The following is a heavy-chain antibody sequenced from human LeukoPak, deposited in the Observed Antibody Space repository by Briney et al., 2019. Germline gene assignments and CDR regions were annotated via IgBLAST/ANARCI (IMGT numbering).Heavy chain of an antibody. CDR2: ISAYNGNT. V-gene: IGHV1-18*01. CDR1: GYTFTSYG. CDR3: ARDRRGYCSSTSCQTLDY. Sequence: ASVRVSCKASGYTFTSYGISWVRQAPGQGHEWMGWISAYNGNTNYAQKLQGRVTMTTDTSTSTAYMELRSLRSDDTAVYYCARDRRGYCSSTSCQTLDYWGQGTLVTVSS. D-gene: IGHD2-2*01. J-gene: IGHJ4*02.